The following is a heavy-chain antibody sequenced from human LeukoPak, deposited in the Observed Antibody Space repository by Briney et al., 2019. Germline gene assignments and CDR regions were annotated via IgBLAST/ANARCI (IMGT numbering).Heavy chain of an antibody. CDR3: ARESEYSGTG. D-gene: IGHD1-26*01. J-gene: IGHJ1*01. Sequence: GGSLRLSCAASGFRFSSCAMSWVRQAPGKGLEWVSGISGSGDSTDYADPVKRRFTISRDNSKNTLYLQMNSLRAEDTAVYYCARESEYSGTGWGQGGLVSVSS. CDR1: GFRFSSCA. V-gene: IGHV3-23*01. CDR2: ISGSGDST.